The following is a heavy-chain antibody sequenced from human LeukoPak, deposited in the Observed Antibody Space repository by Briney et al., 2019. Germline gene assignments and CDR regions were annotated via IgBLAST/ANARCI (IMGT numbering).Heavy chain of an antibody. CDR3: ARGQGSGSYYGKGAFDI. Sequence: SVKVSCKASGGTFSSYAISWVRQAPGQGLEWMGGIIPIFGTANYAQKFQGRVTITTDESTSTAYMELSSLRSEDTAVYYCARGQGSGSYYGKGAFDIWGQGTMVTVSS. D-gene: IGHD1-26*01. CDR1: GGTFSSYA. V-gene: IGHV1-69*05. CDR2: IIPIFGTA. J-gene: IGHJ3*02.